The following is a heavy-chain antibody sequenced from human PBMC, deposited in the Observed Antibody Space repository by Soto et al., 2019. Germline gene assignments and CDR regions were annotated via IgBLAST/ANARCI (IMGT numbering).Heavy chain of an antibody. D-gene: IGHD3-9*01. CDR3: AREREYYDILTGYAGFDP. J-gene: IGHJ5*02. CDR1: GGSISSYY. V-gene: IGHV4-59*01. Sequence: QVQLQESGPGLVKPSETLSLTCTVSGGSISSYYWSWIRQPPGKGLEWIGYIYYSGSTNYNPSLKSRVTISVDTSKNQFSLKLSSVTAGDTAVYYCAREREYYDILTGYAGFDPWGQGTLVTVSS. CDR2: IYYSGST.